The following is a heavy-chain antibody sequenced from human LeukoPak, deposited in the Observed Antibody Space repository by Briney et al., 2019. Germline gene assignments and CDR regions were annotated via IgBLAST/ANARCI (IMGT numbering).Heavy chain of an antibody. CDR2: ISYDGSNK. CDR1: GFTVSSNS. V-gene: IGHV3-30*03. J-gene: IGHJ4*02. Sequence: GGSLRLSCTVSGFTVSSNSMSWVRQAPGKGLEWVAVISYDGSNKYYADSVKGRFTISRDNSKNTLYLQMNSLRAEDTAVYYCAAHYYDSSGAPYYFDYWGQGTLVTVSS. CDR3: AAHYYDSSGAPYYFDY. D-gene: IGHD3-22*01.